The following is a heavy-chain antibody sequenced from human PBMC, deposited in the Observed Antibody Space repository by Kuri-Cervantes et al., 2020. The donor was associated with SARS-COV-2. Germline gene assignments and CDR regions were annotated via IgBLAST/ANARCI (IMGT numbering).Heavy chain of an antibody. CDR1: GESFSGYY. D-gene: IGHD3-3*01. CDR2: INHRGSA. J-gene: IGHJ6*04. V-gene: IGHV4-34*01. Sequence: SETLCLTCAVYGESFSGYYWTWIRQPPGKGLEWIGEINHRGSADSNPSHKSGVTISLATSKNQFSLKLSSVTVGDAAVFYCARGASVFFGVVMDRLSFDVWGKGTTVTVSS. CDR3: ARGASVFFGVVMDRLSFDV.